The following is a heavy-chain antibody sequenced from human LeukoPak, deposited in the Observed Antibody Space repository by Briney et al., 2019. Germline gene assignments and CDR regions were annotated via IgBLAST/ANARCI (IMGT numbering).Heavy chain of an antibody. V-gene: IGHV3-30*02. CDR1: GFTFSSYW. Sequence: PGGSLRPSCAASGFTFSSYWMSWVRQAPGKGLEWVAFIRYDGSNKYYADSVKGRFTISRDNSKNTLYLQMNSLGAEDTAVYYCAKDHGDIVVVPAAIEWYYMDVWGKGTTVTVSS. J-gene: IGHJ6*03. CDR3: AKDHGDIVVVPAAIEWYYMDV. CDR2: IRYDGSNK. D-gene: IGHD2-2*01.